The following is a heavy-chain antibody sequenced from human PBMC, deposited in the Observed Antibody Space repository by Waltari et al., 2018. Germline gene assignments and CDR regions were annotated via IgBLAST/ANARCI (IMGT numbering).Heavy chain of an antibody. Sequence: QVQLQESGPGLVKPSETLSLTCTVSGGSISSHYWSWIRQPPGKGLEWIGYIYYSGSTNYNPPLKSRVTISVDTSKNQFSLKLSSVTAADTAVYYCARLSAPIRYFDYWGQGTLVTVSS. CDR2: IYYSGST. CDR3: ARLSAPIRYFDY. CDR1: GGSISSHY. D-gene: IGHD3-16*02. V-gene: IGHV4-59*11. J-gene: IGHJ4*02.